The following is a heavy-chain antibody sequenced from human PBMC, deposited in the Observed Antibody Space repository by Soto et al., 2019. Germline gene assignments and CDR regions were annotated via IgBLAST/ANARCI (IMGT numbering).Heavy chain of an antibody. D-gene: IGHD1-1*01. CDR2: IYNSGST. V-gene: IGHV4-30-4*01. CDR1: GGSISSGDYY. J-gene: IGHJ3*02. CDR3: ARALDPMENDAFDI. Sequence: QVQLQESGPGLVKPSQTLSLTCTVSGGSISSGDYYWSWIRQPPGKGLEWIGYIYNSGSTYYNPSLKSRVTVSIDTSKNRFSLKLSSVTAADTAVYYCARALDPMENDAFDIWGQGTMVTVSS.